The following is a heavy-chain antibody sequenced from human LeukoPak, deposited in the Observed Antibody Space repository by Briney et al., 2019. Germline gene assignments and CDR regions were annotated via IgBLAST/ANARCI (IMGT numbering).Heavy chain of an antibody. CDR1: GFTFSNYW. CDR2: MNSDGSST. D-gene: IGHD1-26*01. Sequence: AGGSLRLSCAASGFTFSNYWMHWVRQAPGKGLVWVSRMNSDGSSTTYADSVKGRFTISRDNAKNTLYLQMSSLRAEDTAVYYCARDGMYSGAFDIWGQGTMVTVSS. J-gene: IGHJ3*02. V-gene: IGHV3-74*01. CDR3: ARDGMYSGAFDI.